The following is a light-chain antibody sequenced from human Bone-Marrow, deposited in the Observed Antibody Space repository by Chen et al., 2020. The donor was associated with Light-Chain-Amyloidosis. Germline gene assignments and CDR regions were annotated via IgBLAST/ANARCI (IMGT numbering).Light chain of an antibody. J-gene: IGLJ2*01. CDR3: QSADSSGTYEVI. CDR2: RDT. Sequence: SYELTQPPSLSVSPGQPARITCSGDDLPTKYAYWYQQKPGQAPVLVIHRDTERPSGISERFSGSSSVTTATLTISGVQAEDEADYHCQSADSSGTYEVIFGGGTKLTVL. CDR1: DLPTKY. V-gene: IGLV3-25*03.